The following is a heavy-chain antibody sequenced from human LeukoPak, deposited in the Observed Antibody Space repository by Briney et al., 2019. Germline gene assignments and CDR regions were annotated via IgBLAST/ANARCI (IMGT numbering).Heavy chain of an antibody. CDR2: INPNSGGT. V-gene: IGHV1-2*02. D-gene: IGHD3-10*01. Sequence: ASVKVSCKASGYTFTSYDINWVRQAPGQGLEWMGWINPNSGGTNYAQKFQGRVTMTRDTSISTAYMELSRLRSDDTAVYYCARDLLFDFNIPPYYYYYMDVWGKGTTVTVSS. CDR1: GYTFTSYD. J-gene: IGHJ6*03. CDR3: ARDLLFDFNIPPYYYYYMDV.